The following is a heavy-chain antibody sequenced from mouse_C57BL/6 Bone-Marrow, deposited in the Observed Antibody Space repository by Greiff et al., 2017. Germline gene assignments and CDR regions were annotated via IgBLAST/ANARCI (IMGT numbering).Heavy chain of an antibody. D-gene: IGHD1-1*02. V-gene: IGHV7-1*01. CDR1: GFTFSDFY. CDR2: SRNKANDYTT. Sequence: EVKVVESGGGLVQSGRSLRLSCATSGFTFSDFYMEWVRQAPGKGLEWIAASRNKANDYTTEYSASVKGRFIVSRDTSQSILYLQMNALRAEDTAIYYCARDARYGAWFAYWGQGTLVTVSA. CDR3: ARDARYGAWFAY. J-gene: IGHJ3*01.